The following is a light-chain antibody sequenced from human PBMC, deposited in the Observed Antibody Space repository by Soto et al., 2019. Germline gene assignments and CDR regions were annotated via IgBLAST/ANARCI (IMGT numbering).Light chain of an antibody. J-gene: IGKJ2*01. CDR1: QSVSSY. V-gene: IGKV3-11*01. CDR3: QQRSNWRDT. CDR2: DAS. Sequence: EIVLTQSPATLSLCPGERATLSCRASQSVSSYLAWYQQKPGQAPRLLIYDASNRATGIPARFSGSGSGTDFTLTISSLEPEDFAVYYCQQRSNWRDTFGQGTKLEIK.